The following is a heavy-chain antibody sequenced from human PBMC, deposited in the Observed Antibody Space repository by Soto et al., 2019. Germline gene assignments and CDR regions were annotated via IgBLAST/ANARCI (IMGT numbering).Heavy chain of an antibody. CDR2: ITSDGKSK. J-gene: IGHJ5*02. Sequence: GGSLTLFCAASGFNFSNHWMHWVRQRPAEGLVWVSRITSDGKSKAYAESVKGRFAISRDNAKNTLYLQMNGLTAEDTAVYYCARESGDWPLNWFDPWGQGTLVTVYS. CDR3: ARESGDWPLNWFDP. V-gene: IGHV3-74*01. D-gene: IGHD2-21*02. CDR1: GFNFSNHW.